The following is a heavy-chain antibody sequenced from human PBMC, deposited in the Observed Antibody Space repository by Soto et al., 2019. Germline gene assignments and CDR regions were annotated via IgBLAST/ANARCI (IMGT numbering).Heavy chain of an antibody. V-gene: IGHV3-30-3*01. Sequence: GWSLRLSCAASGFTFSSYVMHWVRQAPGKGLEWVAFISYDGSDKYYADSVKGRFTISRDNSKNTLYLQMSSLRAEDTAVYYCARGVVPLYYYYGLDVWGQGTTGTDSS. CDR2: ISYDGSDK. CDR1: GFTFSSYV. CDR3: ARGVVPLYYYYGLDV. D-gene: IGHD2-15*01. J-gene: IGHJ6*02.